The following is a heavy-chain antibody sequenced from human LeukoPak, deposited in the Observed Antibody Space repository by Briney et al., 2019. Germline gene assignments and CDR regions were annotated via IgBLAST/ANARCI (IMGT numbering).Heavy chain of an antibody. CDR3: ARDARFEITMARGVHDH. Sequence: GGSLRLSCAASGFTFSSYSMNWVRQAPGKGLEWVSYISSSSRTIYYADSVKGRFTISRDNAKNSLYLQMNSLRAEDTAVYYCARDARFEITMARGVHDHWGQGTLVTVSS. V-gene: IGHV3-48*04. CDR1: GFTFSSYS. CDR2: ISSSSRTI. D-gene: IGHD3-10*01. J-gene: IGHJ4*02.